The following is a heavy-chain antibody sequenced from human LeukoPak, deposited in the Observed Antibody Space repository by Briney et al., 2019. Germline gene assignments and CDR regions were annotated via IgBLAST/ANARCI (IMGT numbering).Heavy chain of an antibody. D-gene: IGHD1-26*01. CDR1: GFTFSSYL. J-gene: IGHJ4*02. Sequence: PGGSLRLSCTASGFTFSSYLMSWVRQAPGKGLEWVANIKQDGSEKYYVDSVKGRFTISRDNAKNSLYLQMNSLRAEDTAVYYFARDRVGGSYNYWGQGTLVTVSS. CDR2: IKQDGSEK. V-gene: IGHV3-7*01. CDR3: ARDRVGGSYNY.